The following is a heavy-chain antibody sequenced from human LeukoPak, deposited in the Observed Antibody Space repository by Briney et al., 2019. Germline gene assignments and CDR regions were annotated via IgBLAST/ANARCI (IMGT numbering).Heavy chain of an antibody. CDR3: AKDSMGYSSGWFDY. Sequence: GGSLRLSCAASGFSFSVYWMHWVHQAPGKGLEWVSGISWNSGSIGYADSVKGRFTISRDNAKNSLYLQMNSLRAEDMALYYCAKDSMGYSSGWFDYWGQGTLVTVSS. J-gene: IGHJ4*02. CDR1: GFSFSVYW. D-gene: IGHD6-19*01. V-gene: IGHV3-9*03. CDR2: ISWNSGSI.